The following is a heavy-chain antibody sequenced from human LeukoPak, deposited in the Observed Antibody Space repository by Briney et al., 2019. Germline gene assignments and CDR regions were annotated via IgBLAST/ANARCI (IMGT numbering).Heavy chain of an antibody. Sequence: GASVKVSCKVSGYTLTELSMHWVRQAPGQGLEWMGWINTNTGNPTYAQGFTGRFVFSLDTSVSTAYLQISSLKAEDTAVYYCARVGGYELGDYWGQGTLVTVSS. V-gene: IGHV7-4-1*02. D-gene: IGHD5-12*01. CDR3: ARVGGYELGDY. J-gene: IGHJ4*02. CDR1: GYTLTELS. CDR2: INTNTGNP.